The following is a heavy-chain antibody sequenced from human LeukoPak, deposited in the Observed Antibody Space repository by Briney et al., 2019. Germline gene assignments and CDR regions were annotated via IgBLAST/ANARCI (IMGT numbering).Heavy chain of an antibody. J-gene: IGHJ3*02. Sequence: MPSQTLSRTCTVSGGSISSGDYYWSWIRQPPGKGLEWIGYIYYSGSTYYNPSLKSRVTISVDTSKNQFSLKLSPVTAADTAVYYCARDRQLLYLSAFDIWGQGTMVTVSS. CDR1: GGSISSGDYY. D-gene: IGHD2-2*02. CDR2: IYYSGST. CDR3: ARDRQLLYLSAFDI. V-gene: IGHV4-30-4*08.